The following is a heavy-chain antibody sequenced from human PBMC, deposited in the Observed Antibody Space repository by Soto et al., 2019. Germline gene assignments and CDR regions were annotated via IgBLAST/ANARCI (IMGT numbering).Heavy chain of an antibody. CDR1: GFSLSTSGVG. V-gene: IGHV2-5*02. Sequence: GSGPTLVNPTQTLTLTCTFSGFSLSTSGVGVGWIRQPPGKALEWLALIYWDDDKRYSPSLKSRLTITKDTSKNQVVLTMTNMDPVDTATYYCAHRRGLHYYGSGSLNWFDPWGQGTLVTVSS. J-gene: IGHJ5*02. CDR2: IYWDDDK. D-gene: IGHD3-10*01. CDR3: AHRRGLHYYGSGSLNWFDP.